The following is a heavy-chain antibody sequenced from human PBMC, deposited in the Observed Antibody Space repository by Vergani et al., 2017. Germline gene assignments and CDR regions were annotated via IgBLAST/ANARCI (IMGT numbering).Heavy chain of an antibody. J-gene: IGHJ3*01. V-gene: IGHV1-2*02. CDR1: GFIFTDYY. CDR2: INPNSGGT. CDR3: ARVAPSNSEVTPTAFDV. D-gene: IGHD1-1*01. Sequence: QVQLVQSGAELKKPGASVRVSCKASGFIFTDYYIHWMRQAPGQGLEWIGWINPNSGGTNYAQKFQGRVTMTRDTSISTAYMELRSLRSDDTAVYFCARVAPSNSEVTPTAFDVWGQGTMVTVSS.